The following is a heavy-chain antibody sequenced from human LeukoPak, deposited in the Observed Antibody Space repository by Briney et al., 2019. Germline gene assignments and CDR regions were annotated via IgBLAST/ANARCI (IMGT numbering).Heavy chain of an antibody. D-gene: IGHD3-22*01. CDR3: AKGVVDYYDSSGYYPSDL. J-gene: IGHJ5*02. CDR1: GFTFNSYA. Sequence: GGSLRLSCAGFGFTFNSYAMTWVRQAPGKGLKWVAGIRGSGGTTYYADSVKGRFTISRENFNNTVYLQINSMRVEDTALYFCAKGVVDYYDSSGYYPSDLWGQGTLVTVSS. CDR2: IRGSGGTT. V-gene: IGHV3-23*01.